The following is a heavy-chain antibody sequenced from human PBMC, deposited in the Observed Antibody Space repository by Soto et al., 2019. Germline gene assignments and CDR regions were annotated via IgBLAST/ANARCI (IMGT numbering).Heavy chain of an antibody. CDR1: GYAFSSYW. CDR3: ARGYCTATICDPWFDP. J-gene: IGHJ5*02. CDR2: IYPGDSDT. Sequence: GESLKISCHGSGYAFSSYWIAWVRQMPGKGLEWMGIIYPGDSDTRYSPSFQGQVTISADKSITTAYLQWSSLKASDTAMYYCARGYCTATICDPWFDPWGQGTLVTVYS. D-gene: IGHD2-8*02. V-gene: IGHV5-51*01.